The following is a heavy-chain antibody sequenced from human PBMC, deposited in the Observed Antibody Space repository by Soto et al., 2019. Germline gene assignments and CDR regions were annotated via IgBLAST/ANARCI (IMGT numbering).Heavy chain of an antibody. Sequence: EVQLLESGGGLIHLGGSLRLACVASGITFNPNAMIWVRQAPGKGLEWVSAIDGDGGDTFFADFVKGRFTMSRDNSKNTVDLHMRSLTAEDTGLYYCARGRLAVGSDWFDSWGPGTLVTVSS. CDR2: IDGDGGDT. D-gene: IGHD1-26*01. CDR3: ARGRLAVGSDWFDS. CDR1: GITFNPNA. J-gene: IGHJ5*01. V-gene: IGHV3-23*01.